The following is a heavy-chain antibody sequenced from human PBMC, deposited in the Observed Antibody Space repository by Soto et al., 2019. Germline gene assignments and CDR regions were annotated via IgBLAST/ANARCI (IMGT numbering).Heavy chain of an antibody. CDR2: INPSGGST. CDR3: ARDYYGSGSYYLFFDY. Sequence: ASVKVSCKASGYTFTSYYMHWVRQAPGQGLEWMGIINPSGGSTSYAQKFQGRVTMTRDTSTSTVYMELSSLRSEDTAAYYCARDYYGSGSYYLFFDYWGQGTLVTVSS. CDR1: GYTFTSYY. J-gene: IGHJ4*02. V-gene: IGHV1-46*01. D-gene: IGHD3-10*01.